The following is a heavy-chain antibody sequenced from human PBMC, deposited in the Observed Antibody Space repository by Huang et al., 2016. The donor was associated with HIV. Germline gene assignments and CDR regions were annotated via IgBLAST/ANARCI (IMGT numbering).Heavy chain of an antibody. J-gene: IGHJ4*02. D-gene: IGHD3-3*01. V-gene: IGHV4-61*01. Sequence: QVQLQESGPGLVRPSETLSLTCTVSGASVRSATYYGSWIRQPPGKELEWIGYIYYYGNTNYNPSLKSRVTISRDTSKNQFSLRLSSVTTADTAIYYWAKGKGVVKLDHWGQGTLVTVSS. CDR3: AKGKGVVKLDH. CDR2: IYYYGNT. CDR1: GASVRSATYY.